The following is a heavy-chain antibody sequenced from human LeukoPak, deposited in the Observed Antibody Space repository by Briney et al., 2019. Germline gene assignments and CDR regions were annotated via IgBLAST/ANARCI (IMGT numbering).Heavy chain of an antibody. CDR2: IYYSGST. CDR1: GGSISSGGYS. Sequence: SETLSLTCAVSGGSISSGGYSWSWIRQPPGKGLEWIGSIYYSGSTYYNPSLKSRVTISVDTSKNQFSLKLSSVTAADTAVYYCASSYYYDSKAFDYWGQGTLVTVSS. D-gene: IGHD3-22*01. J-gene: IGHJ4*02. CDR3: ASSYYYDSKAFDY. V-gene: IGHV4-39*01.